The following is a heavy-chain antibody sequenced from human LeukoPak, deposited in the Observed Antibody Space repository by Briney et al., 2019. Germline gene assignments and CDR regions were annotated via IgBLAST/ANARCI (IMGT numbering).Heavy chain of an antibody. CDR1: GGSFSSYA. CDR3: ARDRGSSSGWYDLPLNYYYYYGMDV. J-gene: IGHJ6*02. CDR2: IIPFYGLA. V-gene: IGHV1-69*17. D-gene: IGHD6-19*01. Sequence: ASVKVSCTASGGSFSSYAISWVRQAPGQGLEWMGRIIPFYGLANYAQKFQGRVTITADKSTSTDYMELSSLRSKNTAVYYCARDRGSSSGWYDLPLNYYYYYGMDVWGQGTTVTVSS.